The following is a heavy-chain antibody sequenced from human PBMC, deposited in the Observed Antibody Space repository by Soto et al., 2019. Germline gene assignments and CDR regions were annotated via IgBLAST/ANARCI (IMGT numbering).Heavy chain of an antibody. CDR2: ISGSAGSR. CDR1: GFTFSSYA. D-gene: IGHD5-12*01. Sequence: GGSLRLSCTTYGFTFSSYAMGWVRQAPGMGLEWVSDISGSAGSRYYADSVTGRFTISRDNSKDTVFLEMNNLRAEDTAIYYCARGLATVYYYAFWGQGTLVTVSS. V-gene: IGHV3-23*01. CDR3: ARGLATVYYYAF. J-gene: IGHJ4*02.